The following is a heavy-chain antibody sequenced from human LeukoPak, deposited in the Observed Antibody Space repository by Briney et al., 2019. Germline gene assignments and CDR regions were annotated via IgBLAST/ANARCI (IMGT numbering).Heavy chain of an antibody. CDR2: IYSGGST. D-gene: IGHD1-26*01. CDR1: GFTVSSNY. Sequence: VGSLRLSCAASGFTVSSNYMSCVRQAPRKGLEWGSVIYSGGSTYYADSVKGRFTISRDNSKNTLYLQMNSLRAEDTAVYYCARIRGSHYYYYYMDVWGKGTTVTVSS. CDR3: ARIRGSHYYYYYMDV. J-gene: IGHJ6*03. V-gene: IGHV3-53*01.